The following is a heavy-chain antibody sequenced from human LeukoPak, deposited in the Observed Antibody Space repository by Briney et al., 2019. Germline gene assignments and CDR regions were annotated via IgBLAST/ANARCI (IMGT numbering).Heavy chain of an antibody. Sequence: GGSLRLSCEATGFTFSKYRMHWVRQSPGKGLVWVSFINSHGDTTTYADSVRGRFTISRDNAKNTVFLQMTSLVAEDTAVYYCARDDQQLVPPDSWGQGTLVTVSS. V-gene: IGHV3-74*01. CDR3: ARDDQQLVPPDS. CDR1: GFTFSKYR. D-gene: IGHD6-13*01. CDR2: INSHGDTT. J-gene: IGHJ4*02.